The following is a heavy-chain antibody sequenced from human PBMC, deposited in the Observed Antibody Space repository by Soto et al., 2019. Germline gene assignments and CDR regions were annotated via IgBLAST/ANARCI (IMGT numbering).Heavy chain of an antibody. Sequence: PGGALTLSCAASGFTFTRYSMNWVRQAPGKGLEWVSSISSTTNYIYYGDSMKGRFTISRDNAKNSLYLEMNSLRAEDTAVYYCARESEDLSSNFDYCGQLTLVPVSS. CDR2: ISSTTNYI. CDR1: GFTFTRYS. V-gene: IGHV3-21*06. J-gene: IGHJ4*02. CDR3: ARESEDLSSNFDY.